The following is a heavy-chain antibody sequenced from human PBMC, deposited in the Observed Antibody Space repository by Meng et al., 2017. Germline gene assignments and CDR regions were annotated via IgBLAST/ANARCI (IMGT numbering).Heavy chain of an antibody. CDR3: ARIGYCSGGSCYSFDY. Sequence: ASVQVSCKPSGYNFPDYYIHWVRQASGQGLEWMGWINPNSGGTNYAQKFQGRVTMTRDTSISTAYMELSRLRSDDTAVYYCARIGYCSGGSCYSFDYWGQGTLVTVSS. V-gene: IGHV1-2*02. CDR1: GYNFPDYY. D-gene: IGHD2-15*01. J-gene: IGHJ4*02. CDR2: INPNSGGT.